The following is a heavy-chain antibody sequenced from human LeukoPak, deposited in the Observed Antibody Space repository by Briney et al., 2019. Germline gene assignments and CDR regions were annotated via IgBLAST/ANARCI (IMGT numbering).Heavy chain of an antibody. Sequence: GGSLKLSCSASGLTFSVSAVHWVRQASGKGLEWVGRIKTKADNYATAYAASVKGRFTISRDDSTNTAYLQMNSLKTEDTAVYYCTHPAYYYNVDVWGKGTTVTVSS. CDR3: THPAYYYNVDV. CDR2: IKTKADNYAT. J-gene: IGHJ6*04. V-gene: IGHV3-73*01. D-gene: IGHD6-25*01. CDR1: GLTFSVSA.